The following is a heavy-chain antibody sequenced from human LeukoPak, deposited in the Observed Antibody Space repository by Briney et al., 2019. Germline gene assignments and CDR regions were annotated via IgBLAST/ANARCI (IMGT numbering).Heavy chain of an antibody. Sequence: GASVKVSCKASGGTFSSYAISWVRQAPGQGLEWMGRIIPILGIANYAQKFQERVTITRDMSTSTAYMELSSLRSEDTAVYYCAADLGYCSSTSCQPYYFDYWGQGTLVTVSS. D-gene: IGHD2-2*01. J-gene: IGHJ4*02. CDR1: GGTFSSYA. CDR2: IIPILGIA. V-gene: IGHV1-69*04. CDR3: AADLGYCSSTSCQPYYFDY.